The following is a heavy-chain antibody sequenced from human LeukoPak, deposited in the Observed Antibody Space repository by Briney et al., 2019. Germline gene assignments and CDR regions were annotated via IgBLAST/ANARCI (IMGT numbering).Heavy chain of an antibody. CDR3: ARVGIVAAGTRFDP. CDR1: GGSISSSSYY. Sequence: SETLSLTCTVSGGSISSSSYYWGWIRQPPGKGLEWIGSIYYSGSTYYNPSLKSRVTISVDTSKNQFSLKLSSVTAADTAVYYCARVGIVAAGTRFDPWGQGTLVTVSS. V-gene: IGHV4-39*07. J-gene: IGHJ5*02. D-gene: IGHD6-13*01. CDR2: IYYSGST.